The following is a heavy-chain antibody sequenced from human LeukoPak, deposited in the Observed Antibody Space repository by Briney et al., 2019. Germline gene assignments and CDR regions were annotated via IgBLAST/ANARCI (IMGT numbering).Heavy chain of an antibody. D-gene: IGHD3-22*01. V-gene: IGHV4-31*03. Sequence: SETLSLTCTVSGGSISSGGYYWSWIRQHPGKGLEWIGYIYYSGSTYYNPSLKSRVTISVDTSKNQFSLKLSSVTAADTAVYYCAREGDGYDSSGSYFQHWGQGTLVTVSS. CDR3: AREGDGYDSSGSYFQH. CDR1: GGSISSGGYY. CDR2: IYYSGST. J-gene: IGHJ1*01.